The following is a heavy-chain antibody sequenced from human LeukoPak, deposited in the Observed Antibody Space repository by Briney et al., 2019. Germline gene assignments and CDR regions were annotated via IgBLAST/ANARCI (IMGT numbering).Heavy chain of an antibody. V-gene: IGHV3-30-3*01. D-gene: IGHD5-18*01. CDR2: ISYDGSNI. CDR3: AKDFDPYSYGTAFEY. J-gene: IGHJ4*02. CDR1: GFTFSHYA. Sequence: GRSLRLSCEASGFTFSHYAMHWVRQSPGKGLEWVALISYDGSNIQYADSVKGRFTISRDNSKNSLYLQMNSLRAEDTALYYCAKDFDPYSYGTAFEYRGQGTLVTVSS.